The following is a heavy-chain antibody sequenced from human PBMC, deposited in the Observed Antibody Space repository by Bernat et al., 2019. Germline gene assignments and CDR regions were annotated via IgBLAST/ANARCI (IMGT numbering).Heavy chain of an antibody. CDR2: IDPSDSYT. CDR1: GYSFTSYW. CDR3: ARPRDSGYDWYYFDD. J-gene: IGHJ4*02. D-gene: IGHD5-12*01. V-gene: IGHV5-10-1*03. Sequence: EVQLVQSGAEVKKPGESLRISCKGSGYSFTSYWISWVRQMPGKGLEWMGRIDPSDSYTNYSPSFQGHVTISADKSSSTAYLQWSSLKASDTAMYYCARPRDSGYDWYYFDDWGQGTLVTVSS.